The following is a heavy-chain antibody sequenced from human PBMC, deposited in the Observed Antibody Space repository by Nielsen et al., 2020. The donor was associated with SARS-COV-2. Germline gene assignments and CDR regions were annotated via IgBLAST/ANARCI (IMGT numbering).Heavy chain of an antibody. Sequence: SGSPLVKPTDTVTLICTVSGFSLNNARMAVGWILQPPRRALESPAHLFSNDEKSYSTSLKSRLTISKDTSKSQVVLTMTNMDPVDTATYYCAHMVLKYYYGMDVWGQGTTVTVSS. J-gene: IGHJ6*02. CDR1: GFSLNNARMA. D-gene: IGHD2-8*02. CDR2: LFSNDEK. V-gene: IGHV2-26*01. CDR3: AHMVLKYYYGMDV.